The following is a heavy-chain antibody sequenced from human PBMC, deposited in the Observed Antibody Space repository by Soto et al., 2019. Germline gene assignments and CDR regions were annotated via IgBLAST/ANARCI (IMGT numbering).Heavy chain of an antibody. Sequence: GESLKISCRGSGYDCNTNWFGWVRQLPGKGLEWVGIMYPGDSDTRYNPSLQGHVTLSADVTVSTAFLQWRSLKTSDTGMYFCARLPRDCNKTSCYYADHWGHGTQVTVSS. D-gene: IGHD2-2*01. CDR3: ARLPRDCNKTSCYYADH. J-gene: IGHJ4*01. CDR1: GYDCNTNW. V-gene: IGHV5-51*01. CDR2: MYPGDSDT.